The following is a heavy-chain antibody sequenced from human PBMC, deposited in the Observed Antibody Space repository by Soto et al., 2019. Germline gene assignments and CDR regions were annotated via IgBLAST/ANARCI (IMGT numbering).Heavy chain of an antibody. D-gene: IGHD5-12*01. CDR3: ARGGYSGYDWEGDWYYYGMDV. J-gene: IGHJ6*02. CDR1: GGTFSSYA. CDR2: IIPIFGTA. Sequence: SCKASGGTFSSYAISWVRQAPGQGLEWMGGIIPIFGTANYAQKFQGRVTSTADESTSTAYMELSSLRSEDTAVYYCARGGYSGYDWEGDWYYYGMDVWGQGTTVTVS. V-gene: IGHV1-69*01.